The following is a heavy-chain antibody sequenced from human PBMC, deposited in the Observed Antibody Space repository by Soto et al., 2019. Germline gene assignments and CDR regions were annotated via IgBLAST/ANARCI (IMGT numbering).Heavy chain of an antibody. CDR3: AHKGPGVGYMDV. Sequence: SGPTLVNPPQTLTLTCTFSGFSLRTSGGGVGWIRQPPGKALEWLALIYWDDDKRYSPSLKSRLTITKDTSKNQVVLTMTNMDPVDTATYYCAHKGPGVGYMDVWGQGTPVTVS. D-gene: IGHD3-10*01. J-gene: IGHJ6*03. CDR1: GFSLRTSGGG. V-gene: IGHV2-5*02. CDR2: IYWDDDK.